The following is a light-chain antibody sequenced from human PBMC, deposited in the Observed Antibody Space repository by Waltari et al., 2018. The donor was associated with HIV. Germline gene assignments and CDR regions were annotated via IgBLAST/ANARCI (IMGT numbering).Light chain of an antibody. Sequence: QSALTQPPSASGSPGQSVTISCTGTSSDVGGDNSVSWYQQRPGKVPKLMIYEVSKRPSGVPDRCSGSKSGNTAALTGSGLQPEDEADYYCISYAGINTPGVFGSGTKVTVL. CDR3: ISYAGINTPGV. CDR1: SSDVGGDNS. V-gene: IGLV2-8*01. J-gene: IGLJ1*01. CDR2: EVS.